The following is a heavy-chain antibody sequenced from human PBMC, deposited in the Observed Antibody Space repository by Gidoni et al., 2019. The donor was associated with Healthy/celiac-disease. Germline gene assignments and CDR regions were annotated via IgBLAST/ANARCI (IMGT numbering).Heavy chain of an antibody. Sequence: QVKLVESGGGVVKPGRSLRLPCAASGFTFSSYGMHWVRQAPGKGLEWVAVIWYDGSNKYYADSVKGRFTISRDNSKNTLYLQMNSLRAEDTAVYYCARDSLLGDSDYWGQGTLVTVSS. CDR2: IWYDGSNK. CDR1: GFTFSSYG. V-gene: IGHV3-33*01. CDR3: ARDSLLGDSDY. J-gene: IGHJ4*02. D-gene: IGHD3-16*01.